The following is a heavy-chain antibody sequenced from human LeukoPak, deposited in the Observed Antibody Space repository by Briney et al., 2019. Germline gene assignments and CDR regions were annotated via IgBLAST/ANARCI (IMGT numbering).Heavy chain of an antibody. J-gene: IGHJ4*02. CDR1: GFTFSSYW. Sequence: GGSLRLSCAASGFTFSSYWMHWVRQAPGKGLVWVSCINSDGSSTSYADSVKGRFTISRDNAKNTLYLQMNSLRAEDTAVYYCARDGAGYSFDYWGQGTLVTVSS. CDR2: INSDGSST. D-gene: IGHD5-24*01. CDR3: ARDGAGYSFDY. V-gene: IGHV3-74*01.